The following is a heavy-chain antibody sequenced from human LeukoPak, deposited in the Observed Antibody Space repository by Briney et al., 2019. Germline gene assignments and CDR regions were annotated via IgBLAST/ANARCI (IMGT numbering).Heavy chain of an antibody. Sequence: TSETLSLTCTVSGGSISSYYWNWIRQPPGKGLEWIGHIFYSGNTNYSPSLKSRVTISVDTSKNQFSLKLSSVTAADTAVYYCARGWYSSSSTRWFDPWGQGTLVTVSS. V-gene: IGHV4-59*12. D-gene: IGHD6-6*01. J-gene: IGHJ5*02. CDR1: GGSISSYY. CDR3: ARGWYSSSSTRWFDP. CDR2: IFYSGNT.